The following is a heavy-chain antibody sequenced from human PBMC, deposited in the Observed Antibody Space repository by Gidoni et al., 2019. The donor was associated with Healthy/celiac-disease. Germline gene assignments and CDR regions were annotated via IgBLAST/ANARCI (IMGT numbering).Heavy chain of an antibody. Sequence: QVQLVQSGAEVKKPGSSVKVSCKASGGTFSSYAISWVRQAPGQGLEWMGGIIPIFGTANYAQKFQGRVTITADKSTSTAYMELSSLRSEDTAVYYCARGLKSIAARRALYYYYYMDVWGKGTTVTVSS. D-gene: IGHD6-6*01. V-gene: IGHV1-69*06. J-gene: IGHJ6*03. CDR1: GGTFSSYA. CDR2: IIPIFGTA. CDR3: ARGLKSIAARRALYYYYYMDV.